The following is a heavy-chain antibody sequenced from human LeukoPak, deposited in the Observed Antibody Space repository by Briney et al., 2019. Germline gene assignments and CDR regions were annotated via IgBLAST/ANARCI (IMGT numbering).Heavy chain of an antibody. D-gene: IGHD6-19*01. V-gene: IGHV3-9*01. CDR1: GFTFDDYA. Sequence: GGSLRLSCAASGFTFDDYAMHWVRHAPGKGLEWVSGISWNSGSIGYADSVKGRFTISRDNSKNTLYLQMNSLRAEDTAVYYCARDSVAGLDYWGQGTLVTVSS. CDR2: ISWNSGSI. CDR3: ARDSVAGLDY. J-gene: IGHJ4*02.